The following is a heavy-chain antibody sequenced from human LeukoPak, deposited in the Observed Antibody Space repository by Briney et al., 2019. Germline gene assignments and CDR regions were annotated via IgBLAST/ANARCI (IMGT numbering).Heavy chain of an antibody. V-gene: IGHV5-51*01. CDR2: IYPGDSDT. CDR3: ARLGSGGSGELFGWFDP. D-gene: IGHD3-10*01. Sequence: GESLKISCQGSGYSFSTYWITWVRQMPGKGLEWMGIIYPGDSDTRYSPSFEGQVTISADKSISTAYLQWNSLNVSDTAMYYCARLGSGGSGELFGWFDPWGQGTLVIVSS. CDR1: GYSFSTYW. J-gene: IGHJ5*02.